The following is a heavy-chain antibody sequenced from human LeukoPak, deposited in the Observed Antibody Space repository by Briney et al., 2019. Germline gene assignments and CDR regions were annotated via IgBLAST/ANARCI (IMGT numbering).Heavy chain of an antibody. CDR2: INTNTGNP. V-gene: IGHV7-4-1*02. D-gene: IGHD3-10*01. CDR3: ARDFDGSGSYYPTYYYYGMDV. J-gene: IGHJ6*02. CDR1: GYTFTSYA. Sequence: ASVKVSCTASGYTFTSYAMNWVRQAPGQGLEWMGWINTNTGNPTYAQGFTGRFVFSLDTSVSTAYLQISSLKAEDTAVYYCARDFDGSGSYYPTYYYYGMDVWGQGTTVTVSS.